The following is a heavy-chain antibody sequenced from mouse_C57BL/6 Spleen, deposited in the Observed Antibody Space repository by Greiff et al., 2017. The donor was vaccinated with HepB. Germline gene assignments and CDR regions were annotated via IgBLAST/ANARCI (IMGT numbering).Heavy chain of an antibody. CDR3: AMIYYGYEGFAY. D-gene: IGHD2-2*01. V-gene: IGHV1-18*01. Sequence: VQLQQSGPELVKPGASVKIPCKASGYTFTDYNMDWVKQSHGKSLEWIGDINPNNGGTIYNQKFKGKATLTVDKSSSTAYLELRSLTSEDTAVYYCAMIYYGYEGFAYWGQGTLVTVSA. J-gene: IGHJ3*01. CDR1: GYTFTDYN. CDR2: INPNNGGT.